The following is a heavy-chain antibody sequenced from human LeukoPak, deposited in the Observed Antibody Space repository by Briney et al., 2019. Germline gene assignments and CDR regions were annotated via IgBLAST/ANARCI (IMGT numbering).Heavy chain of an antibody. CDR2: IRYDGSKK. CDR1: AFTFSRYG. Sequence: GGSLRLSCAASAFTFSRYGMHWVRQAPGKGLEWVTFIRYDGSKKYYADSVKGRFTISRDNSKNTLYLQMNSLRAEDTAVYYCAKDQDGDYVGWFDPWGQGTLVTVSS. J-gene: IGHJ5*02. D-gene: IGHD4-17*01. V-gene: IGHV3-30*02. CDR3: AKDQDGDYVGWFDP.